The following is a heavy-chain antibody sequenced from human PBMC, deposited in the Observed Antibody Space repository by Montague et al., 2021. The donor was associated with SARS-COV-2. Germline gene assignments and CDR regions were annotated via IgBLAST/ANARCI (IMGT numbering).Heavy chain of an antibody. CDR1: GFTFDDYA. J-gene: IGHJ4*02. CDR2: ISGDGGST. Sequence: SLRLSCAASGFTFDDYAMHWVRQAPGKGLEWVSLISGDGGSTYYXDSXKGRFTISRDNSKNSLYLQMNSLRTEDTALYYCAKDNDFWSGYYTYYFDYWGQGTLVTVSS. V-gene: IGHV3-43*02. CDR3: AKDNDFWSGYYTYYFDY. D-gene: IGHD3-3*01.